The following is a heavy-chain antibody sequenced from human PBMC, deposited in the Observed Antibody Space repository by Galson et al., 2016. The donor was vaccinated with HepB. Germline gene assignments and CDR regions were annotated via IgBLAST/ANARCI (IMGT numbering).Heavy chain of an antibody. V-gene: IGHV3-53*01. CDR1: GFTVSSNY. CDR3: ARGVGFFEDFYFDY. CDR2: IYSGGSS. D-gene: IGHD2-8*01. Sequence: SLRLSCAASGFTVSSNYVSWVRQAPGKGLDWISVIYSGGSSYYADSVKGRFTISRDDSKNTLFLQMNSLRAGDTAVYYCARGVGFFEDFYFDYWGQGALVTVSS. J-gene: IGHJ4*02.